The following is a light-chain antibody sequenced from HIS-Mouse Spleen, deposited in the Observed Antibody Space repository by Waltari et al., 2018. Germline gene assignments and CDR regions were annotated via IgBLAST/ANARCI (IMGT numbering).Light chain of an antibody. V-gene: IGLV2-8*01. J-gene: IGLJ2*01. CDR1: SSDVGGYNY. CDR2: EVS. CDR3: SSYAGSNNLV. Sequence: QSALTQSPSASGSPGPSVTISCTGTSSDVGGYNYVSWYQPHPGKAPKLMIYEVSKRPSGVPDRFSGSKSGNTASLTVSGLQAEDEADYYCSSYAGSNNLVFGGGTKLTVL.